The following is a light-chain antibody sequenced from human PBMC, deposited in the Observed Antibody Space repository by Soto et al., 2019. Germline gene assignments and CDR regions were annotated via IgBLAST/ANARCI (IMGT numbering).Light chain of an antibody. CDR3: SSYTSSNTPYV. Sequence: LRQPASVSWSPGQSITISCTEASSDVPAYNFLSRYQHHPGTAPQLILYPVTTHPSGVSSRFSGSKSGNTASLTISALHAAHEANHYCSSYTSSNTPYVFGTGTKVTVL. J-gene: IGLJ1*01. CDR1: SSDVPAYNF. CDR2: PVT. V-gene: IGLV2-14*01.